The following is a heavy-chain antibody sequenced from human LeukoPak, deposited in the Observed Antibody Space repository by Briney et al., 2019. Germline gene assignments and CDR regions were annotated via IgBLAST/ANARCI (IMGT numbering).Heavy chain of an antibody. CDR3: ARLVVAAIAMDV. CDR2: ISGSGGST. J-gene: IGHJ6*02. CDR1: GFTFSSYA. D-gene: IGHD2-15*01. Sequence: PGGSLRLSCAASGFTFSSYAMSWVRQAPGKGLEWVSAISGSGGSTYYADSVKGRFTISRDNSKNTLYLQMNSLRAEDTAVYYCARLVVAAIAMDVWGQGTTVTVSS. V-gene: IGHV3-23*01.